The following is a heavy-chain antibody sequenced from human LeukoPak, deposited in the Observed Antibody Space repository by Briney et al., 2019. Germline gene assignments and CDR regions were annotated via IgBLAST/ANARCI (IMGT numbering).Heavy chain of an antibody. D-gene: IGHD6-13*01. Sequence: GASVKVSCKASGYNFDKFGIAWVRQAPGQGLEWMGWINTYNGNTKYAQQIQGRVTMTTDTSTSTVHMELRSLTSDDTAIYFCARDTPQHLKRYDYWGQGTQVTVSS. CDR3: ARDTPQHLKRYDY. CDR2: INTYNGNT. CDR1: GYNFDKFG. J-gene: IGHJ4*02. V-gene: IGHV1-18*01.